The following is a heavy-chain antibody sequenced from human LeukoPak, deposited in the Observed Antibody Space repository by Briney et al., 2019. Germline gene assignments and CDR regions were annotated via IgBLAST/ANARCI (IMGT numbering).Heavy chain of an antibody. CDR2: IYYSGNT. V-gene: IGHV4-39*01. J-gene: IGHJ4*02. CDR3: ATPGLARAY. Sequence: SETLSLTCTVSGGSISSSSYYWGWIRRPPGKGLEWIGSIYYSGNTYYNASLKSRVTTSGDTSKNQFSLKLISVTAADTAVYYCATPGLARAYWGQGTLVTVSS. CDR1: GGSISSSSYY.